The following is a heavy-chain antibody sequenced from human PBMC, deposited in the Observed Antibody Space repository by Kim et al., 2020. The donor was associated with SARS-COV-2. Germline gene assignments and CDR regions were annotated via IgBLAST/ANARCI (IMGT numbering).Heavy chain of an antibody. CDR2: INAGNGNT. CDR3: ARDCSGYSSSWAPGMDV. V-gene: IGHV1-3*01. D-gene: IGHD6-13*01. Sequence: ASVKVSCKASGYTFTSYAMHWVRQAPGQRLEWMGWINAGNGNTKYSQKFQGRVTITRDTSASTAYMELSSLRSEDTAVYYCARDCSGYSSSWAPGMDVWGQGTTVNVSS. CDR1: GYTFTSYA. J-gene: IGHJ6*02.